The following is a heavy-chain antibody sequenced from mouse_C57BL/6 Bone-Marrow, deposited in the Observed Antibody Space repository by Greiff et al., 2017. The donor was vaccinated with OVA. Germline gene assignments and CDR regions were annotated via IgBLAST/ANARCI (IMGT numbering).Heavy chain of an antibody. J-gene: IGHJ3*01. CDR2: IYPSDSET. Sequence: QVQLQQPGAELVRPGSSVKLSCKASGYTFTSYWMDWVKQRPGQGLEWIGNIYPSDSETHYNQKFKDKATLTIDKSSSTAYMQLSSLTSEDSAVYYCARWGPAWFAYWGQGTLVTVSA. CDR1: GYTFTSYW. V-gene: IGHV1-61*01. CDR3: ARWGPAWFAY.